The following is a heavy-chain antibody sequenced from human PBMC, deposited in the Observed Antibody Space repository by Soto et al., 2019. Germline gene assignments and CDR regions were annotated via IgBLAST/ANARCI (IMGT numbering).Heavy chain of an antibody. J-gene: IGHJ6*02. V-gene: IGHV4-39*01. CDR2: ILYSGST. D-gene: IGHD5-18*01. CDR1: GGSITSSDYA. Sequence: SETLSLTXTVSGGSITSSDYAGGWIRQSPEKGLEWIANILYSGSTYYNPSLKSRVTISVDTSKNQVSLKLTSVTAADTALYYCARHRRGYSSYCYYGMDVWGRGTTVTVSS. CDR3: ARHRRGYSSYCYYGMDV.